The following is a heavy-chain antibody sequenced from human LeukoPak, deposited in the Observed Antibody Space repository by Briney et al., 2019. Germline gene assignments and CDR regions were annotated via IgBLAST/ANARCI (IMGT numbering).Heavy chain of an antibody. CDR1: GFTFSSYS. D-gene: IGHD3-10*01. V-gene: IGHV3-48*01. J-gene: IGHJ3*02. CDR3: ARELLNNDAFDI. CDR2: ISSSSSTI. Sequence: PGGSLRLSCAASGFTFSSYSMNWVRQAPGKGLEWVSYISSSSSTIYYADSVKGRFTISRDNAKNSLYLHMNSLRAEDAAVYYCARELLNNDAFDIWGQGTMVTVSS.